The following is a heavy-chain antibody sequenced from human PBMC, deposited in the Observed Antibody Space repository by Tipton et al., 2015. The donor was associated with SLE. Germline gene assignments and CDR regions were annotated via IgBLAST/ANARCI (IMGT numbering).Heavy chain of an antibody. CDR2: IYNSGSI. CDR1: GGSISSHY. V-gene: IGHV4-59*11. Sequence: LRLSCTVSGGSISSHYWSWIRQPPGKGLEWIGYIYNSGSINYNPSLKSRVTISVDTSKNQFSLKLSSVTAADTAVYYCAAVAGLSNAFDIWGQGTMVTVSS. D-gene: IGHD6-19*01. J-gene: IGHJ3*02. CDR3: AAVAGLSNAFDI.